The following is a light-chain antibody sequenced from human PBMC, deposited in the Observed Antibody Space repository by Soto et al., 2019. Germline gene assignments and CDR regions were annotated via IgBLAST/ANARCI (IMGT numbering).Light chain of an antibody. J-gene: IGLJ2*01. CDR3: VTWDDILNGPV. Sequence: QSVLTQPPSASGTPGQRVTISCSGSGSNIGSHTVNWYQQLPGTAPKLLIYTDDQRPSAVPARFSGSKSGTSASLAISGLQSEDEADYHCVTWDDILNGPVFGGGTKVTVL. CDR1: GSNIGSHT. V-gene: IGLV1-44*01. CDR2: TDD.